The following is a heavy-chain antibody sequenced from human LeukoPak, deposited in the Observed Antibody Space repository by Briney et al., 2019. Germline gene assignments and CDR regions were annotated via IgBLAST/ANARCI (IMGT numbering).Heavy chain of an antibody. J-gene: IGHJ4*02. V-gene: IGHV3-23*01. CDR2: VSGGASGGVT. CDR3: AKDFPASGWRGFDS. Sequence: GGSLRLSCAASGFSFSYSAMTWVRQAPGKGLEWVSAVSGGASGGVTFYADSVKGRFTISKDTSKNTLFLQMNSLRVEDTALYYCAKDFPASGWRGFDSWGQGTLVTVS. D-gene: IGHD6-19*01. CDR1: GFSFSYSA.